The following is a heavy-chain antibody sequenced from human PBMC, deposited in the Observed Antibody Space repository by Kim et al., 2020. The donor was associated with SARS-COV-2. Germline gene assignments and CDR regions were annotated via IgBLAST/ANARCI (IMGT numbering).Heavy chain of an antibody. Sequence: GGSLRLSCAASGFTVSSNYMSWVRQAPGKGLEWVSVIYSGGSTYYADSVKDRFTISRDNSKNTLYLQMNSLRAEDTAVYYCASLNSGTTDYWGQGTLVTVSS. CDR3: ASLNSGTTDY. J-gene: IGHJ4*02. D-gene: IGHD1-1*01. V-gene: IGHV3-66*01. CDR1: GFTVSSNY. CDR2: IYSGGST.